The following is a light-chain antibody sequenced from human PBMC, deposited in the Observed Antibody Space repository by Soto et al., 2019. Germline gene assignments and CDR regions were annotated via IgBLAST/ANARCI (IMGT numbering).Light chain of an antibody. J-gene: IGKJ1*01. CDR2: KAS. Sequence: DIQMTQSPSTLSVSVGDRVTITCRASQSISSWLAWYQQKPGKAPKILIYKASILESGVPSRFSGSGSGTEFTLTISSLQPYDFATYYCQHYNIYSETFGQGTKVEVK. CDR3: QHYNIYSET. CDR1: QSISSW. V-gene: IGKV1-5*03.